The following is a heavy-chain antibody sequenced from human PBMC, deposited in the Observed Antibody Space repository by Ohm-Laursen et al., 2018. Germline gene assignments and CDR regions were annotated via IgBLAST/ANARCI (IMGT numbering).Heavy chain of an antibody. Sequence: GSLRLSCAASGLTFSNSDMTWVRQAPGKGLEWVSAIRGSGGSTYYTDSVKGRFTISRDNAKNSLYLQMNSLRAEDMAVYYCAREQMATIHDAFDIWGQGTMVTVSS. J-gene: IGHJ3*02. V-gene: IGHV3-23*01. CDR3: AREQMATIHDAFDI. CDR2: IRGSGGST. CDR1: GLTFSNSD. D-gene: IGHD5-24*01.